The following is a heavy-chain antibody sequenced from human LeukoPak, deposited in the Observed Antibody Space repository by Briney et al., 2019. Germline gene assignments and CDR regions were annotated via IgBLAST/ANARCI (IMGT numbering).Heavy chain of an antibody. CDR3: ARGAPPYSDFWSGFCSY. V-gene: IGHV3-48*01. D-gene: IGHD3-3*01. J-gene: IGHJ4*02. CDR2: IGTSSTTI. Sequence: GGSLRLSCAASGFTFSSYTMNWVRQPPGKGLEWVSNIGTSSTTIYYADSVKGRFTISRDNAKNSLYLQMNSLRADDTAVYYCARGAPPYSDFWSGFCSYWGQGTLVTVSS. CDR1: GFTFSSYT.